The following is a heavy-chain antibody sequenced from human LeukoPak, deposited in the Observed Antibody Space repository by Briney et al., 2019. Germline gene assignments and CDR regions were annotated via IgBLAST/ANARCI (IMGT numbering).Heavy chain of an antibody. D-gene: IGHD7-27*01. V-gene: IGHV4-59*08. CDR2: IYYSWST. J-gene: IGHJ4*02. CDR3: ARGWGYFDS. Sequence: SETLSLTCTVSGGSVSSYYLSWIRQPPGKGLEWIGYIYYSWSTNYSPSLKSRVTISVDTSKNQFSLKLSSVTAADTAVYYCARGWGYFDSWGQGTLVTVSS. CDR1: GGSVSSYY.